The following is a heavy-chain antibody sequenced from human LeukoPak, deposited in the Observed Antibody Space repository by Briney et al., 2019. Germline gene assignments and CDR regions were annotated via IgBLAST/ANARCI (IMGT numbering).Heavy chain of an antibody. Sequence: GGSLRLSCAASGFTFDDYAMHWVRQAPGKGLEWVSGISWNCGSTGYADSVKGRFTISRDNAKNSLYLQMNSLRAEDTAVYYCARGVGFRGYVVYWGQGILVTVSS. CDR2: ISWNCGST. J-gene: IGHJ4*02. CDR1: GFTFDDYA. CDR3: ARGVGFRGYVVY. V-gene: IGHV3-20*04. D-gene: IGHD5-12*01.